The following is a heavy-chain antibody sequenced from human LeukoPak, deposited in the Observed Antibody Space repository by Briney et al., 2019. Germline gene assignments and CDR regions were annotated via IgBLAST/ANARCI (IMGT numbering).Heavy chain of an antibody. D-gene: IGHD6-13*01. Sequence: SETLSLTCTVSGGSISSGDYYWSWIRQPPGKGLEWIGYIYYSGSTYYNPSLKSRVTISVDTSKNQFSLKLSSVTAADTAVYYCARHRKSGWYPYYFDYWGQGTLVTVSS. CDR2: IYYSGST. V-gene: IGHV4-30-4*01. CDR3: ARHRKSGWYPYYFDY. J-gene: IGHJ4*02. CDR1: GGSISSGDYY.